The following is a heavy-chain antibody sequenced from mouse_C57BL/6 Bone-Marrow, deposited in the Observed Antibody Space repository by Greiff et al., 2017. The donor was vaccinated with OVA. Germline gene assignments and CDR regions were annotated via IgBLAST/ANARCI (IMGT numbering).Heavy chain of an antibody. J-gene: IGHJ2*01. CDR2: IDPENGDT. Sequence: EVKLVESGAELVRPGASVKLSCTASGFNIKDDYMHWVKQRPEQGLEWIGWIDPENGDTEYASKFQGQATITADTSSNTAYLQLSSLTYEDAGVYYCTTCLGYWGQGTTLTVSS. CDR1: GFNIKDDY. D-gene: IGHD4-1*01. CDR3: TTCLGY. V-gene: IGHV14-4*01.